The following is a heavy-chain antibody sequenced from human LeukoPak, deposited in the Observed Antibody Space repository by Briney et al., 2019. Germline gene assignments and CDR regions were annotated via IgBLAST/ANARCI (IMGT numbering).Heavy chain of an antibody. CDR2: ISGDGTRT. D-gene: IGHD3-16*01. V-gene: IGHV3-23*01. J-gene: IGHJ4*02. CDR3: AKWPEGAMDYFDY. CDR1: GFMFSSNW. Sequence: PGGSLRLSCAASGFMFSSNWMSWARQAPVKGLEWVSAISGDGTRTYYADSVKGRFTISRDNSKNTLYLEMSSLRVEGTAIYYCAKWPEGAMDYFDYWGQGTLVTVSS.